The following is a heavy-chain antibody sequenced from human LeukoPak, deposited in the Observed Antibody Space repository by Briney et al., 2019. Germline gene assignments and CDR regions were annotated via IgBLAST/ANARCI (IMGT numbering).Heavy chain of an antibody. J-gene: IGHJ6*02. Sequence: GRSLRLSCAASGFTFSSYVMHWVRQAPGKGLEWVAVIWSDGSSKHYADSVKGRFTISRDNSKNTLYLQMNSLRAEDTAVYYCARGQPPSYYDMDVWGQGTTVSVSS. D-gene: IGHD6-13*01. CDR1: GFTFSSYV. CDR3: ARGQPPSYYDMDV. CDR2: IWSDGSSK. V-gene: IGHV3-33*01.